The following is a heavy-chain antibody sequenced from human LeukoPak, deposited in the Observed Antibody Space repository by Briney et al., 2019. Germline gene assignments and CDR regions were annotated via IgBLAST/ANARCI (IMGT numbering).Heavy chain of an antibody. D-gene: IGHD3-10*01. CDR2: IKQDGSEK. Sequence: GGSLRLSCAASGFTFSSYWMSWVRQAPGKGLEWVANIKQDGSEKYYVDSVKGRFTISRDNAKNSLYLQMNSLRAEDTAVYYCAREGGGYYGSGSFDYWGQGTLVTVSS. V-gene: IGHV3-7*01. J-gene: IGHJ4*02. CDR3: AREGGGYYGSGSFDY. CDR1: GFTFSSYW.